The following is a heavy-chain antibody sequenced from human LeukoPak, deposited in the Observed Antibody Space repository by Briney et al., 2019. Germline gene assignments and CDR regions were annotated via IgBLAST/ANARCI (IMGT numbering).Heavy chain of an antibody. Sequence: SETLSLTCAVYGGSFSGYYWSWIRQPPGKGLEWIGEINHSGSTNYNPSLKSRVTISVDTSKNQLSLKLSSVTAADTAVYYCAREKRDFWSGYYVIDYWGQGTLVTVSS. CDR3: AREKRDFWSGYYVIDY. J-gene: IGHJ4*02. V-gene: IGHV4-34*01. D-gene: IGHD3-3*01. CDR1: GGSFSGYY. CDR2: INHSGST.